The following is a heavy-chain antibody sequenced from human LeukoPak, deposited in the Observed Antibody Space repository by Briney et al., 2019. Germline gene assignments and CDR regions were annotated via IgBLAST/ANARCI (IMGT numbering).Heavy chain of an antibody. CDR2: IIPIFGTA. J-gene: IGHJ4*02. CDR3: ARDVYSSGWRYYFDY. Sequence: GSSVKGSCKASGGTFSSYAISWVRQAPGQGLEWMGGIIPIFGTANYAQKFQGRVTITADESTSTAYMELSSLRSEDTAAYYCARDVYSSGWRYYFDYWGQGTLVTVSS. V-gene: IGHV1-69*01. D-gene: IGHD6-19*01. CDR1: GGTFSSYA.